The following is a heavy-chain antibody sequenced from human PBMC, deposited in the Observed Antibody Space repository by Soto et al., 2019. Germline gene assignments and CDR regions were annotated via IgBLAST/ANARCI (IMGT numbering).Heavy chain of an antibody. CDR1: GFTFSDYA. Sequence: QPGGSLRLSCAAPGFTFSDYAIHWVRQTPGKGLEWLAVISFDGSSQYYADPVKGRFTISRDNSKSTLFLQMDSLRPGDTAVYYCVREFTMNRREGDYWGQGTQVTVSS. CDR3: VREFTMNRREGDY. CDR2: ISFDGSSQ. D-gene: IGHD2-2*01. J-gene: IGHJ4*02. V-gene: IGHV3-30-3*01.